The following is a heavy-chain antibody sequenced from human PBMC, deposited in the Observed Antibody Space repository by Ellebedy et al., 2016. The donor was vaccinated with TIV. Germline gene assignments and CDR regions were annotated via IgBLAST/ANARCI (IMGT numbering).Heavy chain of an antibody. V-gene: IGHV3-23*01. J-gene: IGHJ4*02. Sequence: PGGSLRLSCAASGFTFSRYAMSWVRQAPGKGLEWVSGIFGSGGGISYADSVKGRFTISRDNSKGMIHLQMNRLRTEDTAVYYCAKDRTSGDGYWVFDQWGQGTLVTVYS. CDR1: GFTFSRYA. CDR3: AKDRTSGDGYWVFDQ. D-gene: IGHD5-18*01. CDR2: IFGSGGGI.